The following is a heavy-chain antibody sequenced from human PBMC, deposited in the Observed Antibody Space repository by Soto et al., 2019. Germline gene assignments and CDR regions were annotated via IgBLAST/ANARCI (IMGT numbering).Heavy chain of an antibody. CDR1: GGSISTYY. V-gene: IGHV4-59*01. J-gene: IGHJ4*01. CDR2: IDYSGST. CDR3: ASMGDCDSSGGYYFEY. D-gene: IGHD3-22*01. Sequence: SETLSLTCTVSGGSISTYYWNWIRQPPGKGLEWIGYIDYSGSTNYNPSLKSRVTISIDTSRKQCSLNLSSVTAAVTAVYYCASMGDCDSSGGYYFEYWGQGTLVTVSS.